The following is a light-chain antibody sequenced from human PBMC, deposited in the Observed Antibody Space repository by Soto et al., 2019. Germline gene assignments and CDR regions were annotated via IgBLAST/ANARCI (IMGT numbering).Light chain of an antibody. CDR3: QQYNNWPYT. J-gene: IGKJ2*01. Sequence: EIVMTQSPAILSVSPGERATLSCRASQSVSSNLAWYQQKPGKAPRLLIYGASTRSTGIPARFSGSGSGTEFTLTISSLQSEDFAVYYCQQYNNWPYTFGQGTKLEIK. CDR2: GAS. CDR1: QSVSSN. V-gene: IGKV3-15*01.